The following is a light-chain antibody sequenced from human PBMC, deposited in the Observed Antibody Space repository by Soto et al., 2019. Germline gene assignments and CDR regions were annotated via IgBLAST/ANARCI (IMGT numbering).Light chain of an antibody. CDR2: ATT. CDR1: SSDVGNYNL. V-gene: IGLV2-23*02. CDR3: CSYAGSGTFT. Sequence: QSALTQPASVSGSPGQSITISCTGTSSDVGNYNLVSWYQHHPGQAPHHIIYATTKRPSGVSNRYSGSKSGNTASLTISGLQAEDEANYYCCSYAGSGTFTFGGGTKLTVL. J-gene: IGLJ2*01.